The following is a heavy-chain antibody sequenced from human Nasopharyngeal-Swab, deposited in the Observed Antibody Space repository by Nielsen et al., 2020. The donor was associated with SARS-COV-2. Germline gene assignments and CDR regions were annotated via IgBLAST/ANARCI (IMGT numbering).Heavy chain of an antibody. D-gene: IGHD6-19*01. CDR1: GFTFSGSA. Sequence: GESLKISCAASGFTFSGSAMHWVRQASGKGLEWVGRIRSKANSYATAYAASVKGRFTISRDDSKNTAYLQMNSLKTEDTAVYYCARDRTAVALDYWGQGTLVTVPS. V-gene: IGHV3-73*01. CDR2: IRSKANSYAT. CDR3: ARDRTAVALDY. J-gene: IGHJ4*02.